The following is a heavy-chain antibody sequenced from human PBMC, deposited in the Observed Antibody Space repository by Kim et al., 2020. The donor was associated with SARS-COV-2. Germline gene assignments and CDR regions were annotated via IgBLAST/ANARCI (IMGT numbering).Heavy chain of an antibody. CDR1: GFTFSSYW. J-gene: IGHJ5*02. CDR3: ARDGDFWSGIRTYNWFDP. Sequence: GGSLRLSCAASGFTFSSYWMSWVRQAPGKGLEWVANIKQDGSEKYYVDSVKGRFTISRDNAKNSLYLQMNSLRAEDTAVYYCARDGDFWSGIRTYNWFDPWGQGTLVTVSS. CDR2: IKQDGSEK. V-gene: IGHV3-7*01. D-gene: IGHD3-3*01.